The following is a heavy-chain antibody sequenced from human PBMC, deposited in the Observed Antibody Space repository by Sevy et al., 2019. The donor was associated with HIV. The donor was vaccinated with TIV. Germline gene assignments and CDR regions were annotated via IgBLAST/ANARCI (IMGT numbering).Heavy chain of an antibody. J-gene: IGHJ6*02. Sequence: GGSLRLSCAASGFTFSSYAMHWVRQAPGKGLEWVAVISYDGSNKYYADSVKGRFTISRDNSKNTLYLQMNSLRVEDTAVYYCARSREVEGRYYYYGMDVWGQGTTVTVSS. D-gene: IGHD1-1*01. V-gene: IGHV3-30-3*01. CDR3: ARSREVEGRYYYYGMDV. CDR2: ISYDGSNK. CDR1: GFTFSSYA.